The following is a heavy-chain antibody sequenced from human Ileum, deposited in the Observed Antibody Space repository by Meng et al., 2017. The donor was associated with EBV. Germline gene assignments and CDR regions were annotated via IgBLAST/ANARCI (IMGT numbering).Heavy chain of an antibody. J-gene: IGHJ5*02. CDR1: GCSVNSGNNY. Sequence: QVDLHESRQGLLKPSLTLSLTRTSPGCSVNSGNNYWIWIRQPPGTGVEWIGYIYYSGRTYYNPSLESLVTMSVDTSKTQFSLYLNSVTSADTAVYYWASVNGDCFSTICYKGWFDPWGQGTLVTVSS. V-gene: IGHV4-30-4*01. CDR3: ASVNGDCFSTICYKGWFDP. D-gene: IGHD2-2*02. CDR2: IYYSGRT.